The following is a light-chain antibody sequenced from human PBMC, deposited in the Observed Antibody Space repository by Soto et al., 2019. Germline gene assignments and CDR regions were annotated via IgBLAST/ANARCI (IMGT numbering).Light chain of an antibody. CDR3: TSYTTSITYV. Sequence: SVLTQPASVSGSPGQSITISCTGTSSDVGGYNFVSWYQHHPGKAPKLIIYDVSNRPSGVSNRFSGSKSGNTASLTISGLQAEDEADYYCTSYTTSITYVFGTGTKLTVL. CDR2: DVS. V-gene: IGLV2-14*03. J-gene: IGLJ1*01. CDR1: SSDVGGYNF.